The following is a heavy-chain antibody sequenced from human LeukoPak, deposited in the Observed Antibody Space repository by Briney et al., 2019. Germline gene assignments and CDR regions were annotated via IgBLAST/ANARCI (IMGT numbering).Heavy chain of an antibody. J-gene: IGHJ5*02. CDR2: ISAYNGNT. D-gene: IGHD2-2*01. CDR1: GYTFTSYG. CDR3: ARVVVVPAAMAGERWFDP. V-gene: IGHV1-18*01. Sequence: GASVKVSCKASGYTFTSYGISWVRQAPGQGLEWMGWISAYNGNTNYAQKLQGRVTMTTDTPTSTAYMELRSLRSDDTAVYYCARVVVVPAAMAGERWFDPWGQGTLVTVSS.